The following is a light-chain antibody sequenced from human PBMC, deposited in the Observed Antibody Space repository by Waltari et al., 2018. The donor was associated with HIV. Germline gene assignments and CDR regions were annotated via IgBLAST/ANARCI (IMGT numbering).Light chain of an antibody. CDR1: TSNIGRKS. J-gene: IGLJ3*02. V-gene: IGLV1-44*01. CDR3: ATWYDTLDGPV. CDR2: SNS. Sequence: QSVLTQSPSASGTPGQRVSISGSAGTSNIGRKSVSWYQHVPGTAPQLFNFSNSMRPSEVPDRLSGSQSGTSASLSISGLQSEDEADYYCATWYDTLDGPVFGGRARLT.